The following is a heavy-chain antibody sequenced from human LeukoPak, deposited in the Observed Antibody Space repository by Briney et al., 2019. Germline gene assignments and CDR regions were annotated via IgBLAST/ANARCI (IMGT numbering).Heavy chain of an antibody. CDR1: GYTFTSYA. V-gene: IGHV7-4-1*02. CDR2: INTNTGNP. CDR3: ARVEYSSSWHGPPDLAGWFDP. D-gene: IGHD6-13*01. Sequence: ASVKVSCKASGYTFTSYAMNWVRQAPGQGLEWMGWINTNTGNPTYAQGFTGRFVFSLDTSVSTAYLQISSLKAEDTAVYYCARVEYSSSWHGPPDLAGWFDPWGQGTLVTVSS. J-gene: IGHJ5*02.